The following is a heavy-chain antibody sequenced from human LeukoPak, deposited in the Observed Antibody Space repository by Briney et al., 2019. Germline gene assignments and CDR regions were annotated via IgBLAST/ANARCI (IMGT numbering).Heavy chain of an antibody. CDR1: GYTFTGYY. Sequence: ASVKVSCKASGYTFTGYYMHWVRQAPGQGLEWMGWINPNSGGTNYAQKFQGRVTMTRDTSISTAYMELSRLRSDDTAVYYCASGWRVGGGEVAEVDYWGQGTLVTVSS. CDR2: INPNSGGT. CDR3: ASGWRVGGGEVAEVDY. V-gene: IGHV1-2*02. J-gene: IGHJ4*02. D-gene: IGHD2-21*01.